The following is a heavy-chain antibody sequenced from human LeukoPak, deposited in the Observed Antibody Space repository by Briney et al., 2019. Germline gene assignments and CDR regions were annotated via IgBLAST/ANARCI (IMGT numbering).Heavy chain of an antibody. D-gene: IGHD3-10*01. CDR2: IDTSGSYI. CDR3: ARGRSITLLRGVAMSDGFDI. J-gene: IGHJ3*02. CDR1: GFTFSSYW. Sequence: GGSLRLSCAASGFTFSSYWMSWVRQAPGKGLEWVSFIDTSGSYIYYGDSLKGRVTISRDNAKNSLYLQMNGLRAEDTAVYYCARGRSITLLRGVAMSDGFDIWGQGAMVTVSS. V-gene: IGHV3-21*01.